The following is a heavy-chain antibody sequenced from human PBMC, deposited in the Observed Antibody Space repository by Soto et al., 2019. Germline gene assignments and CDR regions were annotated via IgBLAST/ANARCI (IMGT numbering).Heavy chain of an antibody. CDR2: ISGSGGST. CDR1: GLTFSSYA. CDR3: AKDITNSSGWPYDAFDI. Sequence: GGSLRLSGTASGLTFSSYAMSWVRQAPEKGGERVSDISGSGGSTYYAASVKGRFTISRDNSKNTLYVQMNSLRAEDTAVYYCAKDITNSSGWPYDAFDIWGQGTMVTVSS. J-gene: IGHJ3*02. V-gene: IGHV3-23*01. D-gene: IGHD6-19*01.